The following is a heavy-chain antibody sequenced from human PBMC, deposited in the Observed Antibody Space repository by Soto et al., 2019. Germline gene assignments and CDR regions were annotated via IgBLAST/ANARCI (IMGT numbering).Heavy chain of an antibody. Sequence: GASVKVSCKASGYTFTSYGISWVRQAPGQGLEWMGWISAHNGNTNYAQKLQGRVTMTTDTSTSTAYMELRSLRSDDTAVYYCARGASCSGGSCYSGNYYYYYGMDVWGQGTTVTVSS. J-gene: IGHJ6*02. V-gene: IGHV1-18*04. D-gene: IGHD2-15*01. CDR3: ARGASCSGGSCYSGNYYYYYGMDV. CDR2: ISAHNGNT. CDR1: GYTFTSYG.